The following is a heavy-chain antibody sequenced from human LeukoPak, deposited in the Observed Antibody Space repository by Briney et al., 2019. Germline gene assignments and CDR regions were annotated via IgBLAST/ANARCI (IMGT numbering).Heavy chain of an antibody. CDR3: ARSPRIYDSSGYYLVEYFDL. CDR1: GFTVCTNY. CDR2: IYSGGST. J-gene: IGHJ2*01. V-gene: IGHV3-53*01. D-gene: IGHD3-22*01. Sequence: PGGSLRLSCAASGFTVCTNYMSWVRQAPGKGLEWVSIIYSGGSTSYADSVKGRFTISRDISKNTLFLQMSSLRAEDTAVYYCARSPRIYDSSGYYLVEYFDLWGRGTLVTVSS.